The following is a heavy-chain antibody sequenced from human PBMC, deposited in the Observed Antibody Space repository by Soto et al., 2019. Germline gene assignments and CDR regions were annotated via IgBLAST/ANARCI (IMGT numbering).Heavy chain of an antibody. V-gene: IGHV1-18*01. CDR1: GYTFTSYG. CDR2: ISAYNGNT. Sequence: QVQLVQSGAEVKKPGASVKVSCKASGYTFTSYGISWVRQAPGQGLEWMGWISAYNGNTNYAQQLQGRVTMTTDTSTSTAYMELRSLRSDDTAVYYCARDLGRISSSSSGNWFDPWGQGTLVTVSS. CDR3: ARDLGRISSSSSGNWFDP. D-gene: IGHD6-6*01. J-gene: IGHJ5*02.